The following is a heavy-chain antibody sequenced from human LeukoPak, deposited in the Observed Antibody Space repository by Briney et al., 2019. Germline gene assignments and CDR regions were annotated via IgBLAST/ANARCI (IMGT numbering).Heavy chain of an antibody. CDR2: ISWNSGSI. V-gene: IGHV3-9*01. CDR1: GFTFDDYA. D-gene: IGHD6-13*01. Sequence: PGRSLRLSCTASGFTFDDYAMHWVRHAPGKGLEWVSGISWNSGSIGYADSVKGRFTISRDNAKNSLYLQMNSLRAEDTAVYYCAREETYSSSWALDYWGQGTLVTVSS. J-gene: IGHJ4*02. CDR3: AREETYSSSWALDY.